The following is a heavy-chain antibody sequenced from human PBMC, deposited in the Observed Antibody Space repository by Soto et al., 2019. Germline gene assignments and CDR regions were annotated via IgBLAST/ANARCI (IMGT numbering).Heavy chain of an antibody. CDR2: LSGTGDST. D-gene: IGHD3-10*01. Sequence: VQLLESGGGLVQPGGSLRLSCAASGFTFSSYAMSWVRQAPGKGLEWVSALSGTGDSTHYANSVKGRFTISRDDSKTTLYLQMSSLRAEDTAVYYCAKDSGNYGSGSFSHWGQGTLVTVSS. CDR3: AKDSGNYGSGSFSH. CDR1: GFTFSSYA. V-gene: IGHV3-23*01. J-gene: IGHJ4*02.